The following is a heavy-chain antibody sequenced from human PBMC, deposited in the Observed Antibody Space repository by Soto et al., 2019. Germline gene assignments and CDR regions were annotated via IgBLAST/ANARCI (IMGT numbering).Heavy chain of an antibody. D-gene: IGHD3-10*01. Sequence: SETLSLTCAVSGGSISSGGYSWSWIRQPPGKGLEWIGYIYHSGSTYYNPSLKSRVTISVDRSKNQFSLKLSSVTAVDTAVYYCARGGTMVRGAINGMDVWGQGTTVTVSS. CDR3: ARGGTMVRGAINGMDV. J-gene: IGHJ6*02. V-gene: IGHV4-30-2*01. CDR1: GGSISSGGYS. CDR2: IYHSGST.